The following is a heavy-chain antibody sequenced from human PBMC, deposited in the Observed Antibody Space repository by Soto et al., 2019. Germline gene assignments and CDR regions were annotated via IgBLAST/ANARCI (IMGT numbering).Heavy chain of an antibody. CDR3: ARAQISWPNWFDP. CDR2: IYYSWST. Sequence: QVQLQESGPGLVKPSQTLSLTCTVSGGSISSGDYYWSWIRQPPGKGLEWIGYIYYSWSTYYNPSLKSRVTISVDTSKNQFSLKLSSVTAADTAVYYCARAQISWPNWFDPWGQGTLVTVSS. V-gene: IGHV4-30-4*01. D-gene: IGHD6-13*01. CDR1: GGSISSGDYY. J-gene: IGHJ5*02.